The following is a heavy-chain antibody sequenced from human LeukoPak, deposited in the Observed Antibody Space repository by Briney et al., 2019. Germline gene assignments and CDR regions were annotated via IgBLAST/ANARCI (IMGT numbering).Heavy chain of an antibody. Sequence: ASMKVSCKASGYTFTGYYMHWVRQAPGQGLEWMGWINPNSGGTNYAQKFQGRVTMTRDTSISTAYMELSRLRSDDTAVYYCARDITAMVGIYYYYYYMDVWGKGTTVTISS. J-gene: IGHJ6*03. CDR1: GYTFTGYY. CDR2: INPNSGGT. CDR3: ARDITAMVGIYYYYYYMDV. D-gene: IGHD5-18*01. V-gene: IGHV1-2*02.